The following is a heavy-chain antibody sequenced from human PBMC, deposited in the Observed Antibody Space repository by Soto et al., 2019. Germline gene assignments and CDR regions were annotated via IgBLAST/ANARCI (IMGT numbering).Heavy chain of an antibody. CDR2: IKQDGSEK. CDR3: ARGGGRGDSSGYYSGYYYYYGMDV. Sequence: EVQLVESGGGLVQPGGSLRLSCAASGFTFSSYWMSWVRQVPGKGLEWVANIKQDGSEKYYVDSVKGRFTISRDNAKNSLYLQMNSLRAEDTAVYYCARGGGRGDSSGYYSGYYYYYGMDVWGQGTTVTVSS. D-gene: IGHD3-22*01. V-gene: IGHV3-7*03. J-gene: IGHJ6*02. CDR1: GFTFSSYW.